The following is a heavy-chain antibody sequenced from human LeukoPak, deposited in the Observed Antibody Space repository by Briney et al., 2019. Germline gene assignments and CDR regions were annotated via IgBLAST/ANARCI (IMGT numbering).Heavy chain of an antibody. CDR3: AKDRHGDYLWRY. CDR2: ISYDGTNK. CDR1: GFTFSSYG. V-gene: IGHV3-30*18. J-gene: IGHJ4*02. Sequence: GGSLRLSCAASGFTFSSYGMHWVRQAPGKGLEWVAVISYDGTNKYYVDSVKGRFTISRDNFKNTLYLQMNSLRAEDTAVYYCAKDRHGDYLWRYWGQGTLVTVSS. D-gene: IGHD4-17*01.